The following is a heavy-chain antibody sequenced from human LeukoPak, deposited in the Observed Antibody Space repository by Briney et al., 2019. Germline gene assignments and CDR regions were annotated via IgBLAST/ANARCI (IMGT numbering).Heavy chain of an antibody. D-gene: IGHD2-2*02. J-gene: IGHJ3*02. Sequence: ASVKVSCKASGYTFTSYYMHWVRQAPGQGLEWMGIINPSGGSTSYAQKFQGRVTMTRDTSTSTVYMELSSLRSEDTAVYYCARGDQLLYCLLGAFDIWGQGTMVTVSS. CDR2: INPSGGST. CDR1: GYTFTSYY. V-gene: IGHV1-46*01. CDR3: ARGDQLLYCLLGAFDI.